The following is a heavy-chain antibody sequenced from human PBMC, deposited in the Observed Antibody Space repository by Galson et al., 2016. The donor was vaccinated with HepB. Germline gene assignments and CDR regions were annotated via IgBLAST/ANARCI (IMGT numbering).Heavy chain of an antibody. J-gene: IGHJ6*03. CDR3: VKNPTAGSWGVQYYMDV. CDR1: GFPFSNYA. V-gene: IGHV3-64D*06. Sequence: SLRLSCAASGFPFSNYAMHWVRQDPWKGLEYISAISNTGGTTWHTGSVRGRFTISRDNSRNTVYLQMSSLTVEDTAVYYCVKNPTAGSWGVQYYMDVWGKGTTVTVSS. D-gene: IGHD6-13*01. CDR2: ISNTGGTT.